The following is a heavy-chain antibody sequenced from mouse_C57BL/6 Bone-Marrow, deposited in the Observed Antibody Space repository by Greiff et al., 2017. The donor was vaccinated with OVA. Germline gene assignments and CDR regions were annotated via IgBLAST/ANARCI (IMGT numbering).Heavy chain of an antibody. CDR2: INPNNGGT. CDR3: ALIYYGSSYYYAMDY. V-gene: IGHV1-18*01. Sequence: VQLQQSGPELVKPGASVKIPCKASGYTFTDYNMDWVKQSHGKSLEWIGDINPNNGGTIYNQKFKGKATLTVDKSSSTAYMELRSLTSEDTAVYYCALIYYGSSYYYAMDYWGQGTSVTVSS. D-gene: IGHD1-1*01. CDR1: GYTFTDYN. J-gene: IGHJ4*01.